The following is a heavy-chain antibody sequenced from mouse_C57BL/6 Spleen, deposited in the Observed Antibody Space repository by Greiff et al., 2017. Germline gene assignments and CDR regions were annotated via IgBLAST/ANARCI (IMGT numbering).Heavy chain of an antibody. V-gene: IGHV1-64*01. CDR1: GYTFTSYW. CDR3: ARNDYEDYFDY. Sequence: VQLQQSGAELVKPGASVKLSCKASGYTFTSYWMHWVKQRPGQGLEWIGMIHPNSGSTNYNEKFKSKATLTVDKSSSTAYMQLSSLTSEDSAVYYCARNDYEDYFDYWGQGTTLTVSS. D-gene: IGHD2-4*01. J-gene: IGHJ2*01. CDR2: IHPNSGST.